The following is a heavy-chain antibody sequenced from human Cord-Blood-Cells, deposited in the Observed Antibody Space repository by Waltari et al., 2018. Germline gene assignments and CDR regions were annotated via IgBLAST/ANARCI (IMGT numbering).Heavy chain of an antibody. CDR1: GYTFTGYY. D-gene: IGHD5-18*01. CDR2: INPKSGGT. Sequence: QVQLLPSGAAVNKPAASVKVSCKASGYTFTGYYMHWVGRAPGQGLEWMGWINPKSGGTNYAQKFQGRVTMTRDTSSSTAYMELSRLRSDDTAVYYCARYSYGHNDAFDIWGQGTMVTVSS. CDR3: ARYSYGHNDAFDI. J-gene: IGHJ3*02. V-gene: IGHV1-2*02.